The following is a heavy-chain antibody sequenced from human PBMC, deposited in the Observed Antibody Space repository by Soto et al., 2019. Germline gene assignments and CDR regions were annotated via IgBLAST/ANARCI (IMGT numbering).Heavy chain of an antibody. CDR3: ARLGVVRRVSNCFDP. CDR1: GYTFTSYA. CDR2: INAGNGNT. J-gene: IGHJ5*02. D-gene: IGHD3-10*01. V-gene: IGHV1-3*01. Sequence: ASVKVSCRASGYTFTSYAMHWVRQAPGQRLEWMGWINAGNGNTKYSQKFQGRVTITRDTSASTAYMELSSLRSEDTAVYYCARLGVVRRVSNCFDPWGQGTLVTVSS.